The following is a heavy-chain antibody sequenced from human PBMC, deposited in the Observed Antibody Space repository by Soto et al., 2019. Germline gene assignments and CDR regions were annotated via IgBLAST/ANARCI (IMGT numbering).Heavy chain of an antibody. CDR2: ISYDGSNK. CDR3: ARDWEGDENYRHYYGMDV. V-gene: IGHV3-30-3*01. D-gene: IGHD1-7*01. J-gene: IGHJ6*02. Sequence: GGSLRLSCAASGFTFSSYAMHWVRQAPGRGLEWVAVISYDGSNKYYADSVKGRFTISRDNSKNTLYLQMNSLRAEDTAVYYCARDWEGDENYRHYYGMDVWGQGTTVTVSS. CDR1: GFTFSSYA.